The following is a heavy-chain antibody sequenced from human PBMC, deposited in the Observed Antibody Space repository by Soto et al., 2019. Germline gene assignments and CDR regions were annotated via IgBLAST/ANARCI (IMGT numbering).Heavy chain of an antibody. J-gene: IGHJ6*03. Sequence: QVQLVQSGAEVRKPGASVTVSCRSSGDSFNDYYIHWVRQAPGQGLEWMGWINPNSGVTKYAQKFQGWGSMTRDKSIRTVYMQLSKLRSEDTAVYYCGRESGGATATLDYYYFYMDVWGTGTTVTVSS. D-gene: IGHD5-12*01. V-gene: IGHV1-2*04. CDR1: GDSFNDYY. CDR2: INPNSGVT. CDR3: GRESGGATATLDYYYFYMDV.